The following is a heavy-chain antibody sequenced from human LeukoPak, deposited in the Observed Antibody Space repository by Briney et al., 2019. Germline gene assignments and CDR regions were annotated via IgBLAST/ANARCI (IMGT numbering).Heavy chain of an antibody. D-gene: IGHD6-19*01. V-gene: IGHV4-38-2*02. CDR3: AKGAGPPWFDP. J-gene: IGHJ5*02. CDR1: GYSISSGYY. Sequence: PSETLSLTCTVSGYSISSGYYWGWIRQPPGKGLEWIGSIYHIGSTYYNPSLKSRVTISVDTSKNEFSMKLSSVTAADTAVYYCAKGAGPPWFDPWGQGTLVTVSS. CDR2: IYHIGST.